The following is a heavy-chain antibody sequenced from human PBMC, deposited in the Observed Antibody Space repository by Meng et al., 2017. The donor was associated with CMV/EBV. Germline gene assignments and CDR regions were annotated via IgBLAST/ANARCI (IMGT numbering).Heavy chain of an antibody. Sequence: SLKISCAASGFTFDDYAMHWVRQAPGKGLEWVSGISWSSGSIGYADSVKGRFTISRDNAKNSLYLQMNSLRAEDTALYYCAKDGQWLVRAYFDYWGQGTLVTVSS. CDR3: AKDGQWLVRAYFDY. CDR2: ISWSSGSI. CDR1: GFTFDDYA. J-gene: IGHJ4*02. V-gene: IGHV3-9*01. D-gene: IGHD6-19*01.